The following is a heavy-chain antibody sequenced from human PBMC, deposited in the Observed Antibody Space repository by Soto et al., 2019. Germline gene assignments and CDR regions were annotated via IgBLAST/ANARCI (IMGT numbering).Heavy chain of an antibody. CDR1: GYTLTELS. J-gene: IGHJ6*02. Sequence: GASVKVSCKVSGYTLTELSMHWVRQAPGKGLEWMGSFDPEDGETIYAQKFQGRVTMTEDTSTDTAYMELSSLRSEDTAVYYCAKDRGGGVIVQYYYYYGMDVWGQGTTVTVSS. CDR3: AKDRGGGVIVQYYYYYGMDV. CDR2: FDPEDGET. D-gene: IGHD3-16*02. V-gene: IGHV1-24*01.